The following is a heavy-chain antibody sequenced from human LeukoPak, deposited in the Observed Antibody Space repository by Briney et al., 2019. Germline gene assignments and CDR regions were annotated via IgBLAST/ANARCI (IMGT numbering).Heavy chain of an antibody. CDR3: AKGNYDISTAPDAFDI. J-gene: IGHJ3*02. V-gene: IGHV3-23*01. Sequence: GGSLRLSCAASGFTFSSYAMSWVRQAPGKGLEWVSAISGSGGSTYYADSVKGRFTISRDNSKNTLYLQMNSLRAEDTAVYYCAKGNYDISTAPDAFDIWGQGTMVTVSS. CDR2: ISGSGGST. CDR1: GFTFSSYA. D-gene: IGHD3-9*01.